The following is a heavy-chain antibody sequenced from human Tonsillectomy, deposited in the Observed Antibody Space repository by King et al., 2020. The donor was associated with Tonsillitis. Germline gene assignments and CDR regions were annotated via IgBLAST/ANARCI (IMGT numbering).Heavy chain of an antibody. CDR2: IYFSGST. D-gene: IGHD4-11*01. J-gene: IGHJ5*02. Sequence: QLQESGPGLVKPSETLSLTCTVSSGSISSSGYYWGWIRQPPGKGLEWIGNIYFSGSTHYTPSLKSRVTISVDASKNQFSLKLNSVTAADTAVYYCARQTVCGNLFDPWGQGTLVTVSS. CDR1: SGSISSSGYY. V-gene: IGHV4-39*01. CDR3: ARQTVCGNLFDP.